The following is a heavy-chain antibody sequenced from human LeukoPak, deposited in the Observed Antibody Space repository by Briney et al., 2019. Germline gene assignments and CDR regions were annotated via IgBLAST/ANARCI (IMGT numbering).Heavy chain of an antibody. D-gene: IGHD1-1*01. J-gene: IGHJ3*02. CDR2: ISSSGSTI. Sequence: GGSLRLSCAASGFTFSSYEMNWVRQAPGKGLEWVSYISSSGSTIYYADSVKGRFTISRDNAKNSLYLQMNSLRAEDTAVYYCAREAGTTSDDAFDIWGQGTMVTVSS. CDR3: AREAGTTSDDAFDI. V-gene: IGHV3-48*03. CDR1: GFTFSSYE.